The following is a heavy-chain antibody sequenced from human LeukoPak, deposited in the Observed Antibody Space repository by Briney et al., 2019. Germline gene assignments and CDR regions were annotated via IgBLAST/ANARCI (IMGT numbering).Heavy chain of an antibody. J-gene: IGHJ4*02. D-gene: IGHD2-21*01. CDR2: FSGSDGST. CDR1: GFTFSSYA. V-gene: IGHV3-23*01. Sequence: GGSLRLSCAASGFTFSSYAVSWVRQAPGKGLEWVSGFSGSDGSTFYADSVKGRFTISRDNSKNTLYLQMNSLRAEDTAIYYCAKGGIYFHDPLDYWGQGTLVTVSS. CDR3: AKGGIYFHDPLDY.